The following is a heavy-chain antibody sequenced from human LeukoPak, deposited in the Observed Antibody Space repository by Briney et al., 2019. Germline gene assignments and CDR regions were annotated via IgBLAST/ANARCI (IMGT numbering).Heavy chain of an antibody. D-gene: IGHD2-15*01. CDR1: GGSFSGYY. Sequence: SETLSLTCAVYGGSFSGYYWSWIRQPPGKGLEWIGEINHSGSTNYNPSLKSRVTISVDTSKNQFSLKLSSVTAADTAVYYCARALGYCSDGSCYWPYYYYGMDVWGQGTTVTVSS. CDR3: ARALGYCSDGSCYWPYYYYGMDV. J-gene: IGHJ6*02. V-gene: IGHV4-34*01. CDR2: INHSGST.